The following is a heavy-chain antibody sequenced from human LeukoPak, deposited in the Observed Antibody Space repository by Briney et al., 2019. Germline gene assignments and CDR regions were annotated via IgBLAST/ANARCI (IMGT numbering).Heavy chain of an antibody. J-gene: IGHJ3*02. V-gene: IGHV3-30-3*01. D-gene: IGHD5-18*01. CDR2: ISYDGSNK. CDR3: ARDLLEGPLWLCAFDI. CDR1: GFTFSSYA. Sequence: PGGSLRLSCAASGFTFSSYAMHWVRQAPGKGLEWVAVISYDGSNKYYADSVKGRFTISRDNSKNTLYLQMNSLRAEDTAVYYCARDLLEGPLWLCAFDIWGQGTMVTVSS.